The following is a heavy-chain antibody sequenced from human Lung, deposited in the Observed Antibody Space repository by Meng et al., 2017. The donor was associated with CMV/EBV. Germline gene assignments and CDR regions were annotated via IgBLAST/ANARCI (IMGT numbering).Heavy chain of an antibody. Sequence: QGRLHGSGPGLVEPSGTLSLTCAAPGGSISSSNWWSLVRQPPGKGLEWIGEIYHSGSTNYNPSLKSRVTISVDKSKNQFSLKLSSVTAADTAVYYCASFPPPGKQWLVTDYWGQGTLVTVSS. CDR3: ASFPPPGKQWLVTDY. D-gene: IGHD6-19*01. CDR2: IYHSGST. V-gene: IGHV4-4*02. J-gene: IGHJ4*02. CDR1: GGSISSSNW.